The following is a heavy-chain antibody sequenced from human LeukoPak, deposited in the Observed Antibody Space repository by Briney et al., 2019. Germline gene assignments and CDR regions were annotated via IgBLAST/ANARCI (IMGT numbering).Heavy chain of an antibody. CDR1: GFTFSSYE. CDR3: ARAKPKNMVRGLIMRRESRYYFDY. J-gene: IGHJ4*02. Sequence: GRSLRLSWAPSGFTFSSYEINWVRHAPGEGLEWVSYISSSGSTIYYADSVKGRFTISRDNAKTSLYMQMNSLRAEDTAVYYCARAKPKNMVRGLIMRRESRYYFDYWGQGTLVTVSS. CDR2: ISSSGSTI. V-gene: IGHV3-48*03. D-gene: IGHD3-10*01.